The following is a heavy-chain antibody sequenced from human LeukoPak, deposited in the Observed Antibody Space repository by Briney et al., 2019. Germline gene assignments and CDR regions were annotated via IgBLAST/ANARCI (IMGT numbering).Heavy chain of an antibody. CDR3: ARLGVPAAIIGCWFDP. V-gene: IGHV4-59*01. Sequence: PSETLSLTCSVSGGSINVYYWNWIRQSPGKGLEWIGSISYSGSTNYNPSLKSRVTISMDTSKNRFSLKVSSVIAADTAMYYCARLGVPAAIIGCWFDPWGQGTLVTVSS. CDR1: GGSINVYY. J-gene: IGHJ5*02. D-gene: IGHD2-2*01. CDR2: ISYSGST.